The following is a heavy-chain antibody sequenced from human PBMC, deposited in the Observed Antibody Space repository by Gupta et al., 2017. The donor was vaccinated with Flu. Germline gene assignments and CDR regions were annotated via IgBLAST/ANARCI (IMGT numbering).Heavy chain of an antibody. J-gene: IGHJ4*02. CDR2: ISSSSDFI. CDR3: ARDDYDVVTGYSNGFDY. Sequence: EVQLVVSGGGLVRPGGSLGLSCAASGSTLGNYIMNWLRLAPGKGLEWVSIISSSSDFIFYADSVKGRFTISRDNAKNSLHLHMNSLRAEDTAVYYCARDDYDVVTGYSNGFDYWGQGTLVTVSS. D-gene: IGHD3-9*01. CDR1: GSTLGNYI. V-gene: IGHV3-21*01.